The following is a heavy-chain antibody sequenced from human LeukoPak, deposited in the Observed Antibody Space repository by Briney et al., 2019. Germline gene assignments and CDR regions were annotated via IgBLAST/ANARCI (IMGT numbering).Heavy chain of an antibody. J-gene: IGHJ4*02. CDR2: ITSSSSYI. D-gene: IGHD3-10*01. V-gene: IGHV3-21*01. CDR1: GFTFSSYS. CDR3: ARGFQDSGSYSPYYFDY. Sequence: GGSLRLSCAASGFTFSSYSMNWVRQAPGKGLEWVSSITSSSSYIYYADSVKGRFTISRDNAKNSLYLQMNSLRAEDTAVYYCARGFQDSGSYSPYYFDYWGQGTLVTVYS.